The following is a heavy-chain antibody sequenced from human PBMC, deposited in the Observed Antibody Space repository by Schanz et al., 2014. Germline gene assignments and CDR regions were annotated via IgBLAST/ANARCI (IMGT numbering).Heavy chain of an antibody. V-gene: IGHV3-23*04. D-gene: IGHD1-26*01. J-gene: IGHJ4*02. CDR1: GFTFSDYY. Sequence: EVQLVESGGGLVQPGGSLRLSCAASGFTFSDYYINWIRQAPGKGLEWVSAISGSGGSTYYADSVKGRFTISRDNSKNTRLLQMNSLRAEDTAVYYCTRDHAAESYYSAGPPIDYWGQGTLLTVSS. CDR2: ISGSGGST. CDR3: TRDHAAESYYSAGPPIDY.